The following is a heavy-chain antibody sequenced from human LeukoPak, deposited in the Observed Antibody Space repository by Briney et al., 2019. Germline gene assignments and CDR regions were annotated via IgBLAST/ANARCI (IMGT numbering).Heavy chain of an antibody. Sequence: SESLSLTCTVSGGSISSYYWSWIRQPPGKGLEWVGYIYYSGSTNYNPSLKSRVTISVDTSKNQFSLKLSSVTAADTAVYYCARTRPYYGDYYFDYWGQGTLVTVSS. V-gene: IGHV4-59*01. D-gene: IGHD4-17*01. CDR1: GGSISSYY. J-gene: IGHJ4*02. CDR2: IYYSGST. CDR3: ARTRPYYGDYYFDY.